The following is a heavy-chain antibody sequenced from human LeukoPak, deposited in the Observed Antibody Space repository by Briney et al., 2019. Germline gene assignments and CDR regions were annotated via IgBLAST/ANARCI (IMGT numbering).Heavy chain of an antibody. CDR2: IDSYTT. V-gene: IGHV3-23*03. CDR3: ARFAAGGSYYYYMDV. J-gene: IGHJ6*03. D-gene: IGHD3-10*01. Sequence: PGGSLRLSCAASGLTFSRFALTWVRQTPGKGLEWVSSIDSYTTYYADSVKGRFTISRDNSKNILYLQMSSLRADDTAVYYCARFAAGGSYYYYMDVWGKGTTVTVSS. CDR1: GLTFSRFA.